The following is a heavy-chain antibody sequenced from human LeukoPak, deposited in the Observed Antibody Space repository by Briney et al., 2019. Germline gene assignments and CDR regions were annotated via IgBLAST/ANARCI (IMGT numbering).Heavy chain of an antibody. CDR1: GGSFSGYY. J-gene: IGHJ4*02. CDR2: INHSGST. D-gene: IGHD3-22*01. CDR3: ARAAGVVITIDVWYFDY. V-gene: IGHV4-34*01. Sequence: PSETLSLTCAVYGGSFSGYYWSWIRQPPGKGLEWIGEINHSGSTNYNPSLKSRVTISVDTSKNQFSLKLSSVTAADTAMYYCARAAGVVITIDVWYFDYWGQGTLVTVSS.